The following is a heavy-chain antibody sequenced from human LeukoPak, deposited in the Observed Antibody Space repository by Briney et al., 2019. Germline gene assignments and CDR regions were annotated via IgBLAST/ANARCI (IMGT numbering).Heavy chain of an antibody. Sequence: PSETLSLTCAVYGGSFSGYYWSWIRQPPGKGLEWIGEINHSGSTNYNPSLKSRVTISVDTSKNQFSLKLTSVTAADTAVYYCAKIWRGRLDYWGQGTLATVSS. CDR3: AKIWRGRLDY. V-gene: IGHV4-34*01. J-gene: IGHJ4*02. D-gene: IGHD3-3*01. CDR2: INHSGST. CDR1: GGSFSGYY.